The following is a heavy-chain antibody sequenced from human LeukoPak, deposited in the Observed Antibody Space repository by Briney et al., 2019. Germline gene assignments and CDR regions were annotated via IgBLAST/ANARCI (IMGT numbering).Heavy chain of an antibody. CDR3: ARGPGYSGYVR. V-gene: IGHV3-21*01. Sequence: GGSLRLSCAASGFTFSSYSMNWVRQAPGKGLEWVSSSSSSSSSYIYYADSVKGRFTISRDNAKNSLYLQMNSLRAEDTAVYYCARGPGYSGYVRWGQGTLVTVSS. CDR2: SSSSSSSYI. J-gene: IGHJ4*02. CDR1: GFTFSSYS. D-gene: IGHD5-12*01.